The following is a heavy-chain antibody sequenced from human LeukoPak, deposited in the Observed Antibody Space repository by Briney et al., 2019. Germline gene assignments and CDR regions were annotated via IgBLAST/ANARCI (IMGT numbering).Heavy chain of an antibody. CDR2: INPSDGSA. J-gene: IGHJ2*01. Sequence: ASVKVSCKASGYTFTSNYMHWVRQAPGQGLEWMGIINPSDGSANSAQKFQGRVTMTRDTSTSTVYMELSSLRSEDTAVYYCARDRGKVVIATYCYFDLWGRGTLVTVSS. CDR3: ARDRGKVVIATYCYFDL. V-gene: IGHV1-46*01. D-gene: IGHD3-22*01. CDR1: GYTFTSNY.